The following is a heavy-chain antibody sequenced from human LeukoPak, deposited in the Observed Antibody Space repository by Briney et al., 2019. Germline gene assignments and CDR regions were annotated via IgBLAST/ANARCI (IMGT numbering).Heavy chain of an antibody. Sequence: SGTLSLTCSVSGFSISSGHYWGWIRQPPGKGLEWIGEINHSGSTNYNPSLKSRVTISVDTSKDQFSLKLSSVTAADTAVYYCARRARRYTRGYCSGGSCYYFDYWGQGTLVTVSS. CDR2: INHSGST. V-gene: IGHV4-38-2*02. D-gene: IGHD2-15*01. CDR3: ARRARRYTRGYCSGGSCYYFDY. CDR1: GFSISSGHY. J-gene: IGHJ4*02.